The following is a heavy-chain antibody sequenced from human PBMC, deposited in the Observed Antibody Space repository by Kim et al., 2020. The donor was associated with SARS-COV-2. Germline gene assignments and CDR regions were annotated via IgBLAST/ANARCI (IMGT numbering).Heavy chain of an antibody. D-gene: IGHD3-10*01. CDR1: GFIVNSHY. Sequence: GGSLRLSCATSGFIVNSHYMSWVRQAPGKGLEWVSVIQSGGTTYYADSVKGRLTISRDISKNTVYLQMNSLRAEDTAVYYCARMGFLLWFGDLHFDLWGQGTLVTVSS. J-gene: IGHJ4*02. CDR2: IQSGGTT. CDR3: ARMGFLLWFGDLHFDL. V-gene: IGHV3-66*01.